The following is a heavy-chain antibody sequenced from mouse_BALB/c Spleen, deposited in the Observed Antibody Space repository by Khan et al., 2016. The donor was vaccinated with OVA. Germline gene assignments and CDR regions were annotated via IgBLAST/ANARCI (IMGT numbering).Heavy chain of an antibody. CDR2: IYPGTVNT. Sequence: QVQLKQSGAELVRPGASVKLSCKTSGYIFTSYWIHWVKQRSGQGLEWIARIYPGTVNTYYNEKFRDKATLTADKSSSTVYMQLSSLKSEDSDVYCCAREEALYHFDHWGQGTTLTVSS. V-gene: IGHV1-76*01. CDR3: AREEALYHFDH. D-gene: IGHD3-2*02. CDR1: GYIFTSYW. J-gene: IGHJ2*01.